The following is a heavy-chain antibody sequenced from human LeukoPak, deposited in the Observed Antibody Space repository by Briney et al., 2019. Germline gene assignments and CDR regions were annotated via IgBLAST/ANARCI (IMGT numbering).Heavy chain of an antibody. D-gene: IGHD3-10*01. CDR1: GGSITNYY. CDR3: ARGGRFLGKFDY. V-gene: IGHV4-59*01. CDR2: IYYSGST. J-gene: IGHJ4*02. Sequence: SETLSLTCTVSGGSITNYYWSWIRQPPGKGLEWIGYIYYSGSTNYNPSLKSRVTISVDTSTNQFSLKLSSVTAADTAVYFCARGGRFLGKFDYWGQGTLVSVSS.